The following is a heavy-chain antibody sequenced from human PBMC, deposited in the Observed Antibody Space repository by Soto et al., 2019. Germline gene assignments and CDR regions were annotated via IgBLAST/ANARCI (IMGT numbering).Heavy chain of an antibody. Sequence: QVQLQESGPGLVKPSQTLSLTCTVSGGSISSGAYFWSWIRQPPGRGLEWSGYIYYRGSTYYNPSLKSRISISVDSSRNQCSLNLTSVTAADTAMYYGARAEGYSSSWGRCGPWGQGIGVTVSS. CDR3: ARAEGYSSSWGRCGP. D-gene: IGHD2-2*01. V-gene: IGHV4-31*03. CDR2: IYYRGST. CDR1: GGSISSGAYF. J-gene: IGHJ5*02.